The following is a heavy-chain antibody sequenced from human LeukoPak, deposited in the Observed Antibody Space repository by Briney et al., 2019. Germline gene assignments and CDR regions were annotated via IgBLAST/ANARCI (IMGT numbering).Heavy chain of an antibody. CDR2: INHSGST. CDR3: ARAVGFGERGDY. CDR1: GGSFSGYY. Sequence: SETLSLTCAVYGGSFSGYYWSWIRQPPGKGLEWIGEINHSGSTNYNPSLKSRVTISVDTSKNQFSLKLSSVTAADTAVYYCARAVGFGERGDYWGQGTLVTVSS. J-gene: IGHJ4*02. D-gene: IGHD3-10*01. V-gene: IGHV4-34*01.